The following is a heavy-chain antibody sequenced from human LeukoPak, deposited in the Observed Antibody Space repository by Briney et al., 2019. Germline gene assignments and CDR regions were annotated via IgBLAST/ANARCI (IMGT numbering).Heavy chain of an antibody. Sequence: GGSLRLSCAASGYTFRSYAMHWVRQAPGKGLEWVAFISYDGNNEYYADSVKGRFTISRDNSKNTVYLQMNSLRGEDTAVYHCAKDRPLGGSYGSGSLDYWGQGTLVTVSS. CDR3: AKDRPLGGSYGSGSLDY. J-gene: IGHJ4*02. CDR1: GYTFRSYA. V-gene: IGHV3-30*02. CDR2: ISYDGNNE. D-gene: IGHD3-10*01.